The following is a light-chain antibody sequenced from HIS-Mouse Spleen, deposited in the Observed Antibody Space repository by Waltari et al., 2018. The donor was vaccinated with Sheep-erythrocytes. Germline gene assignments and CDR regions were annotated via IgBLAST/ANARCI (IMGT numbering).Light chain of an antibody. Sequence: QSALTQPRSVSGSPGPSVPIPCPGTSRDVGCYNYVPWYQQPPGKAPKLMIYDVRKRPSGVPDRFSGSKSGNTASLTISGLQAEDEADYYCCSYAGSYNHVFATGTKVTVL. CDR2: DVR. CDR3: CSYAGSYNHV. J-gene: IGLJ1*01. V-gene: IGLV2-11*01. CDR1: SRDVGCYNY.